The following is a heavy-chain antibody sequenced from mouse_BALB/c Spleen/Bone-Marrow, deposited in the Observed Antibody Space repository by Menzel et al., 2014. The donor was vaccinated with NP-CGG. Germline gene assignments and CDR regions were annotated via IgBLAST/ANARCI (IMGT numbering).Heavy chain of an antibody. Sequence: EVQLQQSGPELVKPGASMKISCKASGYPFTGYTMDWVKQGHGKNLEWIGLINPYNGGTSYNQKFKGKATLTVDKSSSTAYMELLSLTSEDSAVYYCARWDYYGYAMDYWGQGTSVTVSS. V-gene: IGHV1-18*01. CDR1: GYPFTGYT. D-gene: IGHD1-1*01. J-gene: IGHJ4*01. CDR3: ARWDYYGYAMDY. CDR2: INPYNGGT.